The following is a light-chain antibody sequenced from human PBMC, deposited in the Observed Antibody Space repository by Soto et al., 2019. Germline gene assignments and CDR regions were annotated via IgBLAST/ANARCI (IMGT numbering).Light chain of an antibody. CDR2: GNT. Sequence: QSVLTQPPSVSGAPGQRVTISCTGSSSNIGAGYDVNWYQQLPGIAPKLLIYGNTNRPSGVPDRFSGSKSGNSASLAITGLQAEDEADYSCQSYDSSLGGYVVFGGRTKLTVL. V-gene: IGLV1-40*01. J-gene: IGLJ2*01. CDR3: QSYDSSLGGYVV. CDR1: SSNIGAGYD.